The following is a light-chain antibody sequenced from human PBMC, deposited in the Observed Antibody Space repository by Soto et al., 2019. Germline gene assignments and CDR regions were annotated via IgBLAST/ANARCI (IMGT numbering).Light chain of an antibody. CDR3: AAWDDSLSGLWV. CDR2: SNN. V-gene: IGLV1-47*02. J-gene: IGLJ3*02. Sequence: SVLTQPPSASGTPGQRVTISCSGSSSNIGSNYVYWFQQVPGTAPKLLIYSNNQRPSGVPDRFSGSKSGTSASLAISGLRSEDEADYYCAAWDDSLSGLWVFGGGTKLTVL. CDR1: SSNIGSNY.